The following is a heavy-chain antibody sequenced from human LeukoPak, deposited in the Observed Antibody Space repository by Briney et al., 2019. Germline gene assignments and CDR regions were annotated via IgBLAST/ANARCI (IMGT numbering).Heavy chain of an antibody. CDR2: VYPGDSDT. CDR1: GYSFTSYW. Sequence: GESLKISCKGSGYSFTSYWIGWVRQMPGKGLEWMGIVYPGDSDTRYSPSFQGQVTISADKSISTAYLQWSSLKASDTAMYYCARLVATHGEAFDIWGQGTMVTVSS. D-gene: IGHD5-12*01. V-gene: IGHV5-51*01. J-gene: IGHJ3*02. CDR3: ARLVATHGEAFDI.